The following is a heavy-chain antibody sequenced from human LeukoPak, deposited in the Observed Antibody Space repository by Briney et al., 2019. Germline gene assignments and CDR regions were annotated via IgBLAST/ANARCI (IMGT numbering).Heavy chain of an antibody. CDR3: ARVGYDILTGYPDNWFDP. J-gene: IGHJ5*02. CDR1: GVSVSRYY. D-gene: IGHD3-9*01. CDR2: IYTSGST. V-gene: IGHV4-4*07. Sequence: SETLSLTCTVSGVSVSRYYWSWIRQPAGKGLEWIGRIYTSGSTNYNPSLKSRVTMSLDTSKNQFSLKPSSVTAADTAVYYCARVGYDILTGYPDNWFDPWGQGTLVTVSS.